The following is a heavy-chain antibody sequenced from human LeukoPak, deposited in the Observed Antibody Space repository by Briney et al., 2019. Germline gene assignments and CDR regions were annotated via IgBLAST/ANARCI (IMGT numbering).Heavy chain of an antibody. J-gene: IGHJ2*01. CDR1: GYTFINYW. CDR2: IFPDDSDA. V-gene: IGHV5-51*01. CDR3: ARRVDWYFDL. Sequence: GESLKISCAASGYTFINYWIGWVRQMPGKGLEWMGNIFPDDSDATYSPSFQGQVTLSADKSISTAYLHWSSLKASDTAIYYCARRVDWYFDLWGPGTLVTVSS.